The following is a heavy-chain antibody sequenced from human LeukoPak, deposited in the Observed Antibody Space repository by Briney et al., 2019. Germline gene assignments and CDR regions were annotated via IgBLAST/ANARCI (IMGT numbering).Heavy chain of an antibody. Sequence: PGGSLRLSCGASGFIFDTHDMHWVRQAPGKGLEWVAFIRYDGSNKYYADSVKGRFTISRDNSKNTLYLQMNSLRAEDTAVYYCAKGGSYSSSWYRGDYFDYWGQGTLVTVSS. CDR2: IRYDGSNK. V-gene: IGHV3-30*02. D-gene: IGHD6-13*01. J-gene: IGHJ4*02. CDR3: AKGGSYSSSWYRGDYFDY. CDR1: GFIFDTHD.